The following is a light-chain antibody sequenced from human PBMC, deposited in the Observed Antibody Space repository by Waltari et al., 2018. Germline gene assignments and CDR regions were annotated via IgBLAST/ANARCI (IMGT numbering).Light chain of an antibody. J-gene: IGLJ2*01. CDR2: TDS. CDR1: AFSNQF. CDR3: QSAHSNGSDVV. V-gene: IGLV3-25*03. Sequence: SYELTQPPSVSVSPGQTARITCSGDAFSNQFGYWYQEKSGRAPLLMIYTDSGRPSGIPERFSGSSSGTTVTLTISAVQPEDEADYYCQSAHSNGSDVVFGGGTKLTVL.